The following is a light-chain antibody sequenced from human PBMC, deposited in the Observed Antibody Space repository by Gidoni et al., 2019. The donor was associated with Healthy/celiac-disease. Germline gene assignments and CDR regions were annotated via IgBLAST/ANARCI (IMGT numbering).Light chain of an antibody. Sequence: DIHMTQSPSTLSASVGDRVTITCRASQSISSWLAWYQQKPGKAPKLLIYKASSLESGVPSRFSGSGSGKEFTLTISSLQPDDFATYYCQHPGTFGQGTKVEIK. V-gene: IGKV1-5*03. CDR1: QSISSW. CDR3: QHPGT. CDR2: KAS. J-gene: IGKJ1*01.